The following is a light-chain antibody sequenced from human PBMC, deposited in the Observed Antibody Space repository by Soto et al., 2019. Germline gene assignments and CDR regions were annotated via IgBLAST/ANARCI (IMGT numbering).Light chain of an antibody. J-gene: IGKJ1*01. V-gene: IGKV2-28*01. Sequence: DLVMTQSPLSLPVTPGEPASISCRSSQSLLHSNGYNYLHWYLQKPGQSPQLLIYLGSNRASGVPDRFSGSGSGTDFTLKISRVEAEDVGVYYCMQALQTPWTFGQGIKVEMK. CDR2: LGS. CDR3: MQALQTPWT. CDR1: QSLLHSNGYNY.